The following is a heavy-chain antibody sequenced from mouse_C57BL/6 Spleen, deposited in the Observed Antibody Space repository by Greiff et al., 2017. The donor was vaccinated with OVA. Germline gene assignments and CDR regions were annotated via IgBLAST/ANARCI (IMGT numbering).Heavy chain of an antibody. D-gene: IGHD3-2*02. Sequence: QVQLQQPGAELVKPGASVKLSCKASGYTFTSYWMQWVKQRPGQGLEWIGEIDPSDSYTNYNQKFKGKATLTVDTSSSTAYMQLSSLTSEDSAVYYCARGRQLRPLDYWGQGTTLTVSS. V-gene: IGHV1-50*01. CDR1: GYTFTSYW. CDR2: IDPSDSYT. J-gene: IGHJ2*01. CDR3: ARGRQLRPLDY.